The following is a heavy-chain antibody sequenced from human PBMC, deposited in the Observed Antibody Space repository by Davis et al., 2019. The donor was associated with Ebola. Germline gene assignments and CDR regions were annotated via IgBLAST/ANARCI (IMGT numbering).Heavy chain of an antibody. D-gene: IGHD5-18*01. Sequence: GESLKISCAASGFTFNSYWMNWVRQAPGKGLEWVANIKEDGSEKYYVDSVKGRFTISRDNAKNSLYLQMNSLRAEDTAVYYCARDLYNYGWNWFDPWGQGTLVTVSS. V-gene: IGHV3-7*03. CDR3: ARDLYNYGWNWFDP. J-gene: IGHJ5*02. CDR2: IKEDGSEK. CDR1: GFTFNSYW.